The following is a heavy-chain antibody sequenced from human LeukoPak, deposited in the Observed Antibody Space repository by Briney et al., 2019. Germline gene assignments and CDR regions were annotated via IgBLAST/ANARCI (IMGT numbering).Heavy chain of an antibody. CDR2: IYYSGST. V-gene: IGHV4-39*01. CDR3: ARQGLARGFDP. CDR1: GGSISSSSYY. J-gene: IGHJ5*02. Sequence: PSETLSLTCTVSGGSISSSSYYWGWIRQPPGKGLEWIGSIYYSGSTYYNPSLKSRVTISVDTSKNQFSLKLSSVTAADTAVYYCARQGLARGFDPWGQGTLVTVSS.